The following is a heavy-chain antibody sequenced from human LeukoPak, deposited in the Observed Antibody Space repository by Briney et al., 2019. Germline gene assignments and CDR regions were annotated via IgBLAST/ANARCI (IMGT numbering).Heavy chain of an antibody. Sequence: ASVKVSCKASGYTFTDYYMHWVRQAPGRGLEWMGWINPNSGGAKYAQKFQGRVTMTRDRSINTAYIELNRLRSDDTAVYYCARARPNWFDPWGQGTLVTVSS. CDR2: INPNSGGA. D-gene: IGHD5-12*01. V-gene: IGHV1-2*02. J-gene: IGHJ5*02. CDR1: GYTFTDYY. CDR3: ARARPNWFDP.